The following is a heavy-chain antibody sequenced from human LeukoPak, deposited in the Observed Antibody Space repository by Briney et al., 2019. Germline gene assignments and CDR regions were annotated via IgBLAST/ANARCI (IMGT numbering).Heavy chain of an antibody. J-gene: IGHJ4*02. V-gene: IGHV1-2*02. CDR2: INPNSGGT. Sequence: VASVKASCKASGYTFTGYYMHWVRQAPGQGLEWMGWINPNSGGTNYAQKFQGRVTMTRDMSTSTVYMELSSLRSEDTAVYYCARAYYDFWSGYYKGAGYWGQGTLVTVSS. D-gene: IGHD3-3*01. CDR3: ARAYYDFWSGYYKGAGY. CDR1: GYTFTGYY.